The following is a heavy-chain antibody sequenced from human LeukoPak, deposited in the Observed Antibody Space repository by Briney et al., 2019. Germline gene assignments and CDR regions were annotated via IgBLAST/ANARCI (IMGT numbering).Heavy chain of an antibody. Sequence: PGGSLRHSCSVSGFTLSSYAMSWVRQAPGRGLEWVSAISGRGGSTYYAASVKGRFTISRDNSKKTPYLQINSRRAEDMAVYYCANSWYQWKYHWLDPWGQGPLVSVSS. D-gene: IGHD1-7*01. V-gene: IGHV3-23*01. CDR1: GFTLSSYA. CDR2: ISGRGGST. J-gene: IGHJ5*02. CDR3: ANSWYQWKYHWLDP.